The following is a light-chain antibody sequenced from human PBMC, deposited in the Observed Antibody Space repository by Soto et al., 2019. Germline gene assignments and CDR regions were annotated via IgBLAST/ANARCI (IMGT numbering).Light chain of an antibody. CDR2: GAS. CDR1: QSVSSTY. V-gene: IGKV3-20*01. J-gene: IGKJ1*01. CDR3: QQYGSSPPWT. Sequence: EIVLTQSPGTLSLYPGERAILSCRASQSVSSTYLAWYQQKPGQAPRLLIYGASSRATGIPDRFSGSGSGTDFTLTISRLEPEDFAVYYCQQYGSSPPWTFGQGTKVEIK.